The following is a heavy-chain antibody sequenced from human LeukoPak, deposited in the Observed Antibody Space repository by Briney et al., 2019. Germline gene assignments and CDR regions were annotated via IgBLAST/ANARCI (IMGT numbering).Heavy chain of an antibody. CDR1: GYSFTSYW. D-gene: IGHD5-18*01. CDR3: ARYSWIQLWFDP. J-gene: IGHJ5*02. V-gene: IGHV5-10-1*01. Sequence: GESLKISCRGSGYSFTSYWISWVRQMPGKGLEWMGRIDPSDSYTNYSPSFQGHVTISADKSISTAYLQWSSLKASDTAMYYCARYSWIQLWFDPWGQGALVTVSS. CDR2: IDPSDSYT.